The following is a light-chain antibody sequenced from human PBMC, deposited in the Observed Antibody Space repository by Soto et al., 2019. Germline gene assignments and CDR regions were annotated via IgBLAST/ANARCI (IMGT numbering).Light chain of an antibody. Sequence: QSALTQPASVSGSPGKSITISCTGTSSDVGSYNLVSWYQQHPGKAPKLMIYEGSKRPSGVSNRFSGPKSGNTASLTISGLQAEDEADYYCCSYAGSSTYVVFGGGTKVTVL. J-gene: IGLJ2*01. CDR1: SSDVGSYNL. CDR3: CSYAGSSTYVV. V-gene: IGLV2-23*01. CDR2: EGS.